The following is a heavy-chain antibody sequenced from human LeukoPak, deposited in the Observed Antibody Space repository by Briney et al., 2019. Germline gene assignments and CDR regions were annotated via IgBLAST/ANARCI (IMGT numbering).Heavy chain of an antibody. J-gene: IGHJ5*02. CDR2: ISYSGTT. V-gene: IGHV4-39*01. D-gene: IGHD2/OR15-2a*01. Sequence: PSETLSLTCTVSGGSISSSSGYYWGWIRQPPGKGPEWIGSISYSGTTYYNPSLKSRVTIFEDTSKNQFSLKLSSATAADTAVYYCARLLRRDNWFDPWGQGTLVTVSS. CDR3: ARLLRRDNWFDP. CDR1: GGSISSSSGYY.